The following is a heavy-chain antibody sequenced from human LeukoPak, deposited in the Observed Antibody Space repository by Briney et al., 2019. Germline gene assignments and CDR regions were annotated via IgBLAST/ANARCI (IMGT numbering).Heavy chain of an antibody. J-gene: IGHJ3*02. CDR3: ARDAYWTLHAFDI. Sequence: GGSLRLSCAASGFTVSSNYMSWVRQAPGKGLEWVSVIYSGGSTYYADSVKGRFTISRDNSKNTLYLQMNSLRAEDTAVYYCARDAYWTLHAFDIWGQGTMVTVSS. CDR1: GFTVSSNY. CDR2: IYSGGST. V-gene: IGHV3-66*01. D-gene: IGHD2-8*01.